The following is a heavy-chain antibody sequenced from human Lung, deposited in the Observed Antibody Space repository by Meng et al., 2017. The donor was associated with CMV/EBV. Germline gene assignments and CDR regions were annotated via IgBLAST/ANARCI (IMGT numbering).Heavy chain of an antibody. Sequence: GGSLRLXXAASGFTFDGYGMSWVRQAPGKGLEWVTGINWNGGSTGYADSVKGRFTITRDNAKNTLYLQMNSLRAEDTALYYCARDRDPAGDAFDIWGQGTXVTVSS. CDR2: INWNGGST. V-gene: IGHV3-20*03. D-gene: IGHD2-2*01. CDR1: GFTFDGYG. J-gene: IGHJ3*02. CDR3: ARDRDPAGDAFDI.